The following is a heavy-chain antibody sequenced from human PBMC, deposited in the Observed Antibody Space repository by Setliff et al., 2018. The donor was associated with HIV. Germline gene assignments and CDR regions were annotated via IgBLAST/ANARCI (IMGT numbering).Heavy chain of an antibody. CDR1: GFTFSASW. CDR3: ARKLRPGHGVDV. V-gene: IGHV3-7*01. Sequence: GGSLRLSCTASGFTFSASWMTWVRQAPGKGLEWVANIGQDGSEKNYVDSVKGRFTISRDNAKNSMDLQMNSLRAEDTAIYYCARKLRPGHGVDVWGQGTTVTVSS. D-gene: IGHD3-10*01. J-gene: IGHJ6*02. CDR2: IGQDGSEK.